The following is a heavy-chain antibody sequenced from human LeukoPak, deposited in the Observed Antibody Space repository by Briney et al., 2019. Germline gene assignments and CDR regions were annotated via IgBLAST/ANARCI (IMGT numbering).Heavy chain of an antibody. V-gene: IGHV3-9*03. Sequence: PGRSLRLSCAASGFIFDDYAMYWVRQVPGKGLEWVSGINWNSGNIVYADSVKGRFIISRDNAKNSLYLQMNSLRAEDMALYYCAKGGSYGLDVTFDCWGQGTLVTVSS. CDR2: INWNSGNI. CDR1: GFIFDDYA. CDR3: AKGGSYGLDVTFDC. D-gene: IGHD1-26*01. J-gene: IGHJ4*02.